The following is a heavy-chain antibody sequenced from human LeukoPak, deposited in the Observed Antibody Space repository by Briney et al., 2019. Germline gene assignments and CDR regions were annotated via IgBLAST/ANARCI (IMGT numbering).Heavy chain of an antibody. Sequence: GGSLRLSCAASGFTFSNYWMSWVRQAPGKGLEWVANIKRDGSKKYYVDSVKGRFTISRDNAKNSLYLQMTGLRGQDTAVYYCVPAEGGRGYSFGHDGFDIWGQGRMVTVSS. V-gene: IGHV3-7*02. CDR2: IKRDGSKK. D-gene: IGHD5-18*01. CDR1: GFTFSNYW. J-gene: IGHJ3*02. CDR3: VPAEGGRGYSFGHDGFDI.